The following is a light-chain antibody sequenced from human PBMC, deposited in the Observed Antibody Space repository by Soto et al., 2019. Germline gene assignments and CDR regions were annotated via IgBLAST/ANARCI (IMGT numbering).Light chain of an antibody. CDR3: GTWDSSLSAGV. CDR1: SSNIGNNY. V-gene: IGLV1-51*01. J-gene: IGLJ3*02. Sequence: QSVLTQPPSVSAAPGQKVTISCSGSSSNIGNNYVSWYQQLPGTAPKLLIYDNNNRPSGIPDPFSGSKSGTSATLGITGLQTGDEADYYCGTWDSSLSAGVFGGGTKLTVL. CDR2: DNN.